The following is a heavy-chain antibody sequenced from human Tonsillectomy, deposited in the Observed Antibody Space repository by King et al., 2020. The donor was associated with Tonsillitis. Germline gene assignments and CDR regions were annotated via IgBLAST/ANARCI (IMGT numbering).Heavy chain of an antibody. J-gene: IGHJ4*02. CDR1: GFTFSSYG. D-gene: IGHD3-3*01. V-gene: IGHV3-30*18. Sequence: QVQLVESGGGVVQPGRSLRLSCAASGFTFSSYGMHWVRQAPGKGLEWVAVISYDGSNKYYADSVKGRFTISRDNSKNTLYLQMNSLRAEDTAVYYCAKDRYDFWSGYSHIFDYWGQGTLVTVSS. CDR3: AKDRYDFWSGYSHIFDY. CDR2: ISYDGSNK.